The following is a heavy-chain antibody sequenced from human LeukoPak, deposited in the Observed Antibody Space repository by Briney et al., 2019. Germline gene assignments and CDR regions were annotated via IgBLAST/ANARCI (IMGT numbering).Heavy chain of an antibody. V-gene: IGHV3-30*02. CDR1: AFTFSNYG. Sequence: GGSLRLSCAASAFTFSNYGMHWVRQAPGKGLEWVAFIRYDGSNKYYADSVKGRFTISRDNSKNTLYLQMNSLRAEDTAVYYCARDLGYCSGGSCGYWGQGTLVTVSS. CDR2: IRYDGSNK. CDR3: ARDLGYCSGGSCGY. D-gene: IGHD2-15*01. J-gene: IGHJ4*02.